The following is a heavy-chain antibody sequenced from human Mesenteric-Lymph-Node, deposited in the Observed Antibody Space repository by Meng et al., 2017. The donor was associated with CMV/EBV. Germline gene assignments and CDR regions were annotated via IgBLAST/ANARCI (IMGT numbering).Heavy chain of an antibody. D-gene: IGHD6-19*01. V-gene: IGHV3-74*01. Sequence: AGSGFNYSGYWLHWVRQAPGKGLVWVSRINSDGSSTSYADSVKGRFTIYRDNAKNTLYLQTNSLRAEDTAVYYCARDSSGWARYFDLWGRGTLVTVSS. CDR1: GFNYSGYW. CDR2: INSDGSST. J-gene: IGHJ2*01. CDR3: ARDSSGWARYFDL.